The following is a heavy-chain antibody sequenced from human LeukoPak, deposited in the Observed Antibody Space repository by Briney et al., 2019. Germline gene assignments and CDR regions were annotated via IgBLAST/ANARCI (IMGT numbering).Heavy chain of an antibody. CDR2: ISSSSYI. D-gene: IGHD3-22*01. CDR3: ARALHNDSSGYLSGCFDY. V-gene: IGHV3-21*01. J-gene: IGHJ4*02. CDR1: GFTFSSYS. Sequence: GGSLRLSCAASGFTFSSYSLNWVRQAPGKGLEWVSSISSSSYIYYADSVKGRFTISRDNAKNSLYLQMNSLRAEDTAVYYCARALHNDSSGYLSGCFDYWGQGTLVTVSS.